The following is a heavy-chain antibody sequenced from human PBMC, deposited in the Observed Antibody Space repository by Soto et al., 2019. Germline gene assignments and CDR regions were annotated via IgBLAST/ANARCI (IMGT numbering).Heavy chain of an antibody. V-gene: IGHV1-69*13. Sequence: SVKVSCKASGGTFSSYAISWVRQAPGQGLEWMGGIIPIFGTANYAQKFQSRVTITADESTSTAYMELSSLRSEDTAVYYCARKRDDFWSGYDYWGQGTLVTVSS. CDR1: GGTFSSYA. CDR2: IIPIFGTA. D-gene: IGHD3-3*01. J-gene: IGHJ4*02. CDR3: ARKRDDFWSGYDY.